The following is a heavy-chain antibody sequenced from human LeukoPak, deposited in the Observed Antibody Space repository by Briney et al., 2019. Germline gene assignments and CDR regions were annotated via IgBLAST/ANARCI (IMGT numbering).Heavy chain of an antibody. CDR2: INHSGST. CDR1: GGSFSGYY. V-gene: IGHV4-34*01. D-gene: IGHD4-17*01. Sequence: SETLSLTCAVYGGSFSGYYWSWIRQPPGKGLEWIGEINHSGSTNYNPSLKSRVTISVDTSKNQFSLKLSPVTAADTAVYYCARGAGDYGDYVDYWGQGTLVTVSP. CDR3: ARGAGDYGDYVDY. J-gene: IGHJ4*02.